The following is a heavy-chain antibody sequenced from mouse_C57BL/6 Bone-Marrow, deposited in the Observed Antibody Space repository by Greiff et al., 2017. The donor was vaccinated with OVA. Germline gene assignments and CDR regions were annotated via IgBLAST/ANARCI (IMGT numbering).Heavy chain of an antibody. V-gene: IGHV1-61*01. D-gene: IGHD4-1*01. CDR3: ARSELGRRWFAY. Sequence: QVQLQQPGAELVRPGSSVKLSCKASGYTFTSYWMDWVKQRPGQGLEWIGNIYPSDSETHYNQKFKDKATLTVDKSSSTAYMQLSSLTSEDSAVYFCARSELGRRWFAYWGQGTLVTVSA. CDR1: GYTFTSYW. CDR2: IYPSDSET. J-gene: IGHJ3*01.